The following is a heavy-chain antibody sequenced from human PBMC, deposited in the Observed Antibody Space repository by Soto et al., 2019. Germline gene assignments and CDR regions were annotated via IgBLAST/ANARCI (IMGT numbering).Heavy chain of an antibody. Sequence: GGSLRLSCAASGFTFSSYSMNWVRQAPGKGLEWVSSISSSSSYIYYADSVKGRFTISRDNAKNSLYLQMNSLRAEDTAVYYCARGPGYSARSVAVDYWGRGTLVTVSS. J-gene: IGHJ4*02. CDR1: GFTFSSYS. D-gene: IGHD5-18*01. CDR3: ARGPGYSARSVAVDY. V-gene: IGHV3-21*01. CDR2: ISSSSSYI.